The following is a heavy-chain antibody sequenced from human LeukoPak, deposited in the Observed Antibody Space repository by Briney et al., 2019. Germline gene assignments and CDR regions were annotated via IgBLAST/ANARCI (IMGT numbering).Heavy chain of an antibody. Sequence: GGSLRLSCAASGFTFNDYGMGWVRQAPGKGLEWVSGLNWNGGSTGYADSVKGRFTISRDNAKNSLYLQMNSLRAEDTALYYCARGPIFGVTVYYFEYWGQGTLVTVSS. CDR2: LNWNGGST. V-gene: IGHV3-20*04. CDR3: ARGPIFGVTVYYFEY. J-gene: IGHJ4*02. D-gene: IGHD3-3*01. CDR1: GFTFNDYG.